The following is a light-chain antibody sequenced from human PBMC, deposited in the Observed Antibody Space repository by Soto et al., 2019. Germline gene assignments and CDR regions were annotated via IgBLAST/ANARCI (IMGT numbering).Light chain of an antibody. CDR1: QEISSY. V-gene: IGKV3-11*01. CDR3: QQRSNWPPLT. Sequence: EIVLTQSPGTLSLSPGERATLSCRASQEISSYLAWYQQKPGQAPRLLIYDASNRATGIPARFSGSGSGTNFTLTISSLEAEDLAVYYCQQRSNWPPLTFGGGTKVEIK. J-gene: IGKJ4*01. CDR2: DAS.